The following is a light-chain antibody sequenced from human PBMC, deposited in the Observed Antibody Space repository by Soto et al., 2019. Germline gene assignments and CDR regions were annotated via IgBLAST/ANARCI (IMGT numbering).Light chain of an antibody. V-gene: IGKV3-20*01. CDR3: QQYGRSPLLYT. Sequence: EIVLTQSPGTLSWSPGEGATLSCRASQSVTNNFLAWYQQKPGQAPRLLIYAASTRAAGVPDRFSGSGSGKEFTLTITRLEPEDFAVYYCQQYGRSPLLYTFGQGTKLGVK. CDR1: QSVTNNF. CDR2: AAS. J-gene: IGKJ2*01.